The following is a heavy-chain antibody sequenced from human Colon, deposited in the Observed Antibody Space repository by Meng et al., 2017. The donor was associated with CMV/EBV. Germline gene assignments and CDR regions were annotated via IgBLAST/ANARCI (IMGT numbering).Heavy chain of an antibody. CDR1: GGPVNTGSSY. CDR3: ARDVVYPYYFDS. CDR2: VFYIGKT. J-gene: IGHJ4*02. D-gene: IGHD1-14*01. V-gene: IGHV4-61*01. Sequence: SETLSLTCTVSGGPVNTGSSYWSWIRQSPGKGLEWIGHVFYIGKTNYNPSLKSRVSMSIDPSKNQFSLRLTSVTPADTALYYCARDVVYPYYFDSWGQGTPVTVSS.